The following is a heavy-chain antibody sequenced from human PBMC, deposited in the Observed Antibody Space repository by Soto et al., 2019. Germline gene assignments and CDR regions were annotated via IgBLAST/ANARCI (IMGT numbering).Heavy chain of an antibody. J-gene: IGHJ5*02. CDR3: ARGKSVKAAGQVNWFDP. Sequence: ASVKVSCKASGYTFTSYDINWVRQATGQGLEWMGWMNPNSGNTGYAQKFQGRVTMTRNTSISTAYMELSSLRSEDTAVYYCARGKSVKAAGQVNWFDPWGQGNLVTVSS. V-gene: IGHV1-8*01. CDR2: MNPNSGNT. CDR1: GYTFTSYD. D-gene: IGHD6-13*01.